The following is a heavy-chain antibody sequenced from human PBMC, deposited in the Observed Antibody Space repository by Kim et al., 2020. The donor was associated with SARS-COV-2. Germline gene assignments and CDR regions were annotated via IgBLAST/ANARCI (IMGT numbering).Heavy chain of an antibody. CDR2: ISGSGGST. Sequence: GGSLRLSCAASGFTFSSYAMSWVRQAPGKGLEWVSAISGSGGSTYYADSVKGRFTISRDNSKNTLYLQMNSLRAEDTAVYYCAKDRGGYSSGWSNWFDPWGQGTLVTVSS. CDR1: GFTFSSYA. J-gene: IGHJ5*02. CDR3: AKDRGGYSSGWSNWFDP. V-gene: IGHV3-23*01. D-gene: IGHD6-19*01.